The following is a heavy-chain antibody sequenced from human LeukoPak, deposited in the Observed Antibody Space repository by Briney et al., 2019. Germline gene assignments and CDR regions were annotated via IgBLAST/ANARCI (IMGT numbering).Heavy chain of an antibody. J-gene: IGHJ4*02. V-gene: IGHV3-30*18. CDR3: AKDFFPKTSVYYFDS. CDR2: VAFDGGIK. CDR1: GFTFNNYG. D-gene: IGHD3-3*01. Sequence: GGSLRLSCAASGFTFNNYGMHWVRQAPGKGLEWVAVVAFDGGIKHYQDSVNGRFTISRDNSKNTLYLQMNSLRAEDTAVYYCAKDFFPKTSVYYFDSWGQGTLVTVSA.